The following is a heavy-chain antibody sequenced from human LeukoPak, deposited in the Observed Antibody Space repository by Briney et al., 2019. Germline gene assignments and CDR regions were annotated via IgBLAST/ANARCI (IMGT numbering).Heavy chain of an antibody. D-gene: IGHD4-17*01. J-gene: IGHJ6*03. CDR3: ARADGDYGSYYYYMDV. V-gene: IGHV4-59*12. Sequence: SETLSLTCTVSGGSISSYYWSWIRQPPGKGLEWIGYIYYSGSTNYNPSLKSRVTMSVDTSKNQFSLKLSSVTAADTAVYYCARADGDYGSYYYYMDVWGKGTTVTVSS. CDR1: GGSISSYY. CDR2: IYYSGST.